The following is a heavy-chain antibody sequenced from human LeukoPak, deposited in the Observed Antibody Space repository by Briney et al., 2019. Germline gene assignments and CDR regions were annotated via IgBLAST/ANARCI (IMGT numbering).Heavy chain of an antibody. V-gene: IGHV1-46*01. D-gene: IGHD6-19*01. CDR2: INPSGGST. CDR1: GYSFTRYG. CDR3: ARCKLPSSGWDY. J-gene: IGHJ4*02. Sequence: ASVRVSCKASGYSFTRYGISWVRQAPGQGLEWMGIINPSGGSTSYAQKFQGRVTMTRDMSTSTVYMELSSLRSEDTAVYYCARCKLPSSGWDYWGQGTLVTVSS.